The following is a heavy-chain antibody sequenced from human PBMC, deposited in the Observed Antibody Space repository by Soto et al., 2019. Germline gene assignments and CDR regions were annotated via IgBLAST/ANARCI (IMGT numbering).Heavy chain of an antibody. CDR2: IKQDGSEK. CDR1: EFTFSSYW. V-gene: IGHV3-7*03. CDR3: ARDPGYCSSGSCRWFGP. J-gene: IGHJ5*02. D-gene: IGHD2-15*01. Sequence: GGSLRLSCAASEFTFSSYWMSWDRQAPGKGLEWVANIKQDGSEKYHADSVKGRFTISRDNAKNSLYLQMNSLRVEDTAMYYCARDPGYCSSGSCRWFGPWGQGTRVTVSS.